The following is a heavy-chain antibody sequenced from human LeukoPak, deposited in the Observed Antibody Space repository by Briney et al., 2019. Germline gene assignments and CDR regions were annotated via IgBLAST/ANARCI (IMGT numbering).Heavy chain of an antibody. V-gene: IGHV3-33*01. CDR3: AASGSGWFYGMDV. CDR1: GFTFSSYG. J-gene: IGHJ6*02. Sequence: GGSLRLSCAASGFTFSSYGMHWVRQAPGKGLEWVAVIWYDGSNKYYADSVKGRFTISRDNSMNTLYLQMNSLRAEDTAVYYCAASGSGWFYGMDVWGQGTMVTVSS. D-gene: IGHD6-19*01. CDR2: IWYDGSNK.